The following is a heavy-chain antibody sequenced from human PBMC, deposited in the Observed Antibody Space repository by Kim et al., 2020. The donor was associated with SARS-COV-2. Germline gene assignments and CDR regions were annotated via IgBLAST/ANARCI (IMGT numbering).Heavy chain of an antibody. D-gene: IGHD2-8*01. CDR2: IYRGGSGT. CDR3: ALPGPYCTTANCYIYDY. Sequence: GGSLRLSCTASGITFSNQAMNWVRQASGKGLEWVSGIYRGGSGTFYADSVKGRFTISRDDSRSTLYLQMNSLRADDTAVYYCALPGPYCTTANCYIYDYWGQGALVTVSS. V-gene: IGHV3-23*03. J-gene: IGHJ4*02. CDR1: GITFSNQA.